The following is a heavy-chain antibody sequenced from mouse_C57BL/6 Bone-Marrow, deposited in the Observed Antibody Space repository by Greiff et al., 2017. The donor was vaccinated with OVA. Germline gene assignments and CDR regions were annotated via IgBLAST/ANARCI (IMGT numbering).Heavy chain of an antibody. CDR2: IDPTDSYT. CDR1: GYTFTSYW. CDR3: ASKGVCYDHYWYFYF. V-gene: IGHV1-69*01. Sequence: VQLQQPGAELVMPGASVKLSCKASGYTFTSYWMHWVKQRPGQGLEWIGEIDPTDSYTNYNHKFKGKSTLTVDKSSSTANMQLSSLTSEDSAVYYDASKGVCYDHYWYFYFWGTGTTVTVSS. D-gene: IGHD2-4*01. J-gene: IGHJ1*03.